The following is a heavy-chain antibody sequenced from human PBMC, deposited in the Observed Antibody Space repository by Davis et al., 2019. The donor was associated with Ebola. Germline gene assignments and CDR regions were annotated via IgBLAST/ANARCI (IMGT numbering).Heavy chain of an antibody. V-gene: IGHV4-4*07. CDR1: GGSINNYY. CDR2: IYSSGST. Sequence: PSETLSLTCTVSGGSINNYYWNWIQNWIRQPAGKGLEWIGRIYSSGSTKYNPSLKSRVTMSVDTSKNQFSLRLSSVTAADTAVYYCARAGGTGSFYDDSGYVGGPFDYWGQGILVTVSS. J-gene: IGHJ4*02. D-gene: IGHD3-22*01. CDR3: ARAGGTGSFYDDSGYVGGPFDY.